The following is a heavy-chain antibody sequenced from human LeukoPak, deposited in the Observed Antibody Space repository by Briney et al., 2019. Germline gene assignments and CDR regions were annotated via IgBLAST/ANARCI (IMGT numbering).Heavy chain of an antibody. CDR2: IKKDGSEK. CDR1: GFTFSTYW. D-gene: IGHD1-26*01. V-gene: IGHV3-7*01. J-gene: IGHJ4*02. CDR3: VKDKIVGATQLYY. Sequence: GGSLRLSCAASGFTFSTYWMSWVRQAPGKGLEWVANIKKDGSEKYYVDSVKGRFTISRDNGKSSLYLQMNSLRAEDTAVYYWVKDKIVGATQLYYWGQGTLVTVSS.